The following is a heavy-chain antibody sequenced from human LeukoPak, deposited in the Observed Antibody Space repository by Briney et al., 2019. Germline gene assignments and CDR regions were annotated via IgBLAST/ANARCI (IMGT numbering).Heavy chain of an antibody. CDR3: AKGGPHFDY. CDR1: GFTFSSYG. V-gene: IGHV3-30*18. CDR2: ISYDGSNK. Sequence: PGGSLRLSCAASGFTFSSYGMHWVRQAPGKGLEWVAVISYDGSNKYYADSVKGRFTISRDNSKNTLYLQMNSLRAEDTAVYYCAKGGPHFDYWGQGTLVTVSS. D-gene: IGHD1-26*01. J-gene: IGHJ4*02.